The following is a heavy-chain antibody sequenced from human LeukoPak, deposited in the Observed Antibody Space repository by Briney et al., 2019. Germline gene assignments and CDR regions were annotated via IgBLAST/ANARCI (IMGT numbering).Heavy chain of an antibody. CDR2: IKQDGSEK. CDR1: GFTFSSYW. Sequence: GGSLRLSCAASGFTFSSYWMSWVRQAPGKGLEWVANIKQDGSEKYYVDSVKGRFTISRDNAKNSLYLQVNSLRAEDTAVYYCAREGWELLNYFDYWGQGTLVTVSS. D-gene: IGHD1-26*01. CDR3: AREGWELLNYFDY. J-gene: IGHJ4*02. V-gene: IGHV3-7*01.